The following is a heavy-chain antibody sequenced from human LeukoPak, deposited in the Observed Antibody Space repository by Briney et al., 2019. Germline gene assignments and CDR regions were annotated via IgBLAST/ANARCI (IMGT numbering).Heavy chain of an antibody. CDR1: GFTFSSYD. Sequence: GGSLRLSCAASGFTFSSYDMHWVRQATGKGLEWVSATGTAGDTYYPGSVKGRFTISRENAKNSLYLQMNSLRAGDTAVYYCARGGFRVGATTWSYYYYGMDVWGQGTTVTVSS. CDR2: TGTAGDT. D-gene: IGHD1-26*01. CDR3: ARGGFRVGATTWSYYYYGMDV. J-gene: IGHJ6*02. V-gene: IGHV3-13*01.